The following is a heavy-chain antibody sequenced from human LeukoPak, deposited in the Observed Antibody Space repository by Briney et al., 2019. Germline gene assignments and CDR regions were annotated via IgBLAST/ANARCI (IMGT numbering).Heavy chain of an antibody. J-gene: IGHJ6*02. CDR3: ARGEGSWYYGMDV. CDR2: INWNGDIT. D-gene: IGHD2-15*01. Sequence: GGSLRLSCAASEFKFDNYGMSWVRQVPGRGLEWVCGINWNGDITVYVDSVKGRFTISRDNAKKSLYLQMNSLRAEDTALYYCARGEGSWYYGMDVWGQGTTAIVSS. CDR1: EFKFDNYG. V-gene: IGHV3-20*04.